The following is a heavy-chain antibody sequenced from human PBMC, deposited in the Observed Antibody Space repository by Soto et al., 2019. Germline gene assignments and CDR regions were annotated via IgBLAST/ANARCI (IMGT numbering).Heavy chain of an antibody. Sequence: QLQLQESGPGLVKPSETLSLTCTVSGGSISSSSYYWGWIRQPPGKGLEWIGSIYYSWSTYYNPSLKSRDTISVDTSKNQFSLKLRSVTAADTAVYYCARHQFGSPAIAVAGYFDYWGQGTLVTVSS. D-gene: IGHD6-19*01. CDR1: GGSISSSSYY. V-gene: IGHV4-39*01. CDR2: IYYSWST. J-gene: IGHJ4*02. CDR3: ARHQFGSPAIAVAGYFDY.